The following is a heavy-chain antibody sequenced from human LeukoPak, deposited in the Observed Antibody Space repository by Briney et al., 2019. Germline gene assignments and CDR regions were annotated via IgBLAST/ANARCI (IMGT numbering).Heavy chain of an antibody. CDR1: GFTFDDYA. V-gene: IGHV3-9*01. CDR3: AKDSYYGSGSYYNANFDY. CDR2: ISWNSGSI. J-gene: IGHJ4*02. Sequence: GGSLRLSCAASGFTFDDYAMHWVRQAPGKGLEWVSGISWNSGSIGYADSVKGRFTISGDNAKNSLYLQMNSLRAEDTALYYCAKDSYYGSGSYYNANFDYWGQGTLVTVSS. D-gene: IGHD3-10*01.